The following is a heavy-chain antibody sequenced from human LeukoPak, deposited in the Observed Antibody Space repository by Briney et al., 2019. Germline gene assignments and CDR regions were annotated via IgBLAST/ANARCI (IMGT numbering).Heavy chain of an antibody. V-gene: IGHV3-21*01. CDR3: ARDIIRVGAYDSSGYPFDY. J-gene: IGHJ4*02. CDR2: ISSSSSYI. D-gene: IGHD3-22*01. Sequence: PGGSLRLSCAASGVTFSSYSMNWVRQAPGKGLEWVSSISSSSSYIYYADSVKGRFTISRDNAKNSLYLQMNSLRAEDTAVYYCARDIIRVGAYDSSGYPFDYWGQGTLVTVSS. CDR1: GVTFSSYS.